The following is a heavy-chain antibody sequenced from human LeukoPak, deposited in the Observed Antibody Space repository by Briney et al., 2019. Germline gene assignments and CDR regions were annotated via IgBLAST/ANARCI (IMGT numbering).Heavy chain of an antibody. V-gene: IGHV3-53*01. Sequence: GGSLRLSCAASGFTVSSNYMSWVRQAPGKGLEWVSVIYSGGSTCYADSVKGRFTISRDNSKNTLYLQMNSLRAEDTAVYYCARDIRHDSSGYWYFDNWGQGTLVTVSS. CDR1: GFTVSSNY. J-gene: IGHJ4*02. CDR2: IYSGGST. CDR3: ARDIRHDSSGYWYFDN. D-gene: IGHD3-22*01.